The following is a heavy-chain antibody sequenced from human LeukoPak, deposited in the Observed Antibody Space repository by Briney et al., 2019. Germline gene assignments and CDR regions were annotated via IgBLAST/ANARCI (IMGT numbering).Heavy chain of an antibody. CDR3: ARGGYCGGDCYFYY. CDR1: GGSFSGYY. CDR2: INHSGST. J-gene: IGHJ4*02. D-gene: IGHD2-21*02. V-gene: IGHV4-34*01. Sequence: SETLSLTCAVSGGSFSGYYWSWIRQPPGKGLEWIGEINHSGSTYYNPSLKSRVTISLDTSKNQFSLKLSSVTAADTAVYYCARGGYCGGDCYFYYWGQGTLVTVSS.